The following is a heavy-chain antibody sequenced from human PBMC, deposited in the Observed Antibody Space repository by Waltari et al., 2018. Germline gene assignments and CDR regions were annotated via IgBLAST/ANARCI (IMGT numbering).Heavy chain of an antibody. CDR1: GGSFSDYY. Sequence: QVQLQQWGSGLLKPSETLSLTCAVYGGSFSDYYWSWIRQPPGKGLGWVGEINQSETTTSHPSPRSRVTVSLETSKNQFSLTLTSVAAADSAVYYCARCHPAVARTGGEFSFDYWGQGTLVIVSS. CDR3: ARCHPAVARTGGEFSFDY. J-gene: IGHJ4*02. D-gene: IGHD6-19*01. CDR2: INQSETT. V-gene: IGHV4-34*01.